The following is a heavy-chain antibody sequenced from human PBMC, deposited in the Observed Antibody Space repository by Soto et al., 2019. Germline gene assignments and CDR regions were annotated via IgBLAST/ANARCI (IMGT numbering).Heavy chain of an antibody. D-gene: IGHD2-2*01. CDR1: GFTFSSYS. Sequence: GGSLRLSCAASGFTFSSYSMNWVRQAPGKGLEWVSYISSSSSTIYYADSVKGRFTISRDNAKNSLYLQMNSLRAEDTAVYYCARVVSSRFDIVVVPAAIGYFDYWGQGTLVTVSS. CDR3: ARVVSSRFDIVVVPAAIGYFDY. CDR2: ISSSSSTI. J-gene: IGHJ4*02. V-gene: IGHV3-48*01.